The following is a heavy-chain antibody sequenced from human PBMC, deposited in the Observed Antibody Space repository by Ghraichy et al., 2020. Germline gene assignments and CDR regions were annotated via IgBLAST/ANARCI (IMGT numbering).Heavy chain of an antibody. CDR3: ARFGATVTTLEFAY. D-gene: IGHD4-17*01. V-gene: IGHV4-34*12. J-gene: IGHJ4*02. CDR1: GGSFSAYN. Sequence: SETLSLTCAVYGGSFSAYNWNWIRQAPGKGLEWIGEIIHSCTSNYNPSLKSRVTISADTSKRQVSLKLSSVTAADTAIYYCARFGATVTTLEFAYWGQGTLVTVSS. CDR2: IIHSCTS.